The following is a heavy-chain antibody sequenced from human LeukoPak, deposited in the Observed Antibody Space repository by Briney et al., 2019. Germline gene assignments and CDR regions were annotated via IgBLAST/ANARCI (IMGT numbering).Heavy chain of an antibody. J-gene: IGHJ5*02. V-gene: IGHV3-30*03. CDR3: ARDNSVGDIAWWFDP. Sequence: GRSLRLSCAASGFTFSSYGMHWVRQAPGKVLEWVAVISYDGSNKYYADFVKGRFTISRDNSKNTLYLQMNSLRAEDTAVYYCARDNSVGDIAWWFDPWGQGTLVTVSS. CDR2: ISYDGSNK. D-gene: IGHD3-16*02. CDR1: GFTFSSYG.